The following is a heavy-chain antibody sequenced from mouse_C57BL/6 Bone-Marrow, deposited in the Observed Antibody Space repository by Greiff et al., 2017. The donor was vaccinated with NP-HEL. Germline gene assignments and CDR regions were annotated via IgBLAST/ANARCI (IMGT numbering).Heavy chain of an antibody. Sequence: QVQLKESGPGLVAPSPSLSITCTVSGFSLTSYGVDWVRQSPGKGLEWLGVIWGVGSTNYNSALKSRLSISKDNSKSQVFLKMNSLQTDDTAMYYWASSYGNLFAYWGQGTLVTVSA. D-gene: IGHD2-1*01. J-gene: IGHJ3*01. CDR2: IWGVGST. CDR3: ASSYGNLFAY. V-gene: IGHV2-6*01. CDR1: GFSLTSYG.